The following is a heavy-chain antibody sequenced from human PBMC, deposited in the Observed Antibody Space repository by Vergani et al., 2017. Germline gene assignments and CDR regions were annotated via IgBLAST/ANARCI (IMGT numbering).Heavy chain of an antibody. CDR2: IYPGDSDV. J-gene: IGHJ4*02. Sequence: VHLVQSGAEVKKAGESLRISCKTSGYSFPRFWMGWVRQLPGKGLEWIGYIYPGDSDVRYNPSFQAHITISADSSISTAYLQWRSLKSSATAMYYCATDPQNWGFDYWGQGTLVTVSS. CDR1: GYSFPRFW. CDR3: ATDPQNWGFDY. V-gene: IGHV5-51*01. D-gene: IGHD7-27*01.